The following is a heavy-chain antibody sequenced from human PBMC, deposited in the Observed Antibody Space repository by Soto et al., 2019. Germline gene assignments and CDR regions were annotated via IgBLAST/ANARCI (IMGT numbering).Heavy chain of an antibody. CDR1: SDSINNYF. J-gene: IGHJ4*02. V-gene: IGHV4-59*01. D-gene: IGHD2-21*02. CDR2: IYYSGST. CDR3: ARVGYCGGDCSFPDY. Sequence: SETLSLTCTVCSDSINNYFWSWIRQPPGKGLEWIGYIYYSGSTNYNPSLKSRVTISVDTSKNQFSLKLSSVTAADTAVYYCARVGYCGGDCSFPDYWGQGTLVTVSS.